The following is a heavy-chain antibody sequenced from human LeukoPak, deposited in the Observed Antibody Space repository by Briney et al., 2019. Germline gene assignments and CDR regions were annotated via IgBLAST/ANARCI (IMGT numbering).Heavy chain of an antibody. D-gene: IGHD3-9*01. CDR3: AKALFPYDILTGYTFDY. CDR1: GFTFSSYG. Sequence: PGGSLRLSCAASGFTFSSYGMHWVRQAPGKGLEWVAVISYDGSNKYYADSVKGRFTISRDNSKNTLYLQMNSLRAEDTAVYYCAKALFPYDILTGYTFDYWGQGTLVTVSS. V-gene: IGHV3-30*18. CDR2: ISYDGSNK. J-gene: IGHJ4*02.